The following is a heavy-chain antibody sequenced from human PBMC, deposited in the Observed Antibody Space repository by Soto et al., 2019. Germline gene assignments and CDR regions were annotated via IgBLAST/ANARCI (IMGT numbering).Heavy chain of an antibody. CDR1: GGSTSSGDYY. D-gene: IGHD3-16*01. CDR2: IHYSGTI. J-gene: IGHJ4*02. V-gene: IGHV4-31*03. Sequence: QVQLQESGPGLVKPSQTLSLTCIVSGGSTSSGDYYRSWIRQYPGKGLEWIGSIHYSGTIYYNPCLRSRATRSADTSDFQFSLKLSSVTAAATAVYYCTRCLDWATLGYWGQGTLVTVSS. CDR3: TRCLDWATLGY.